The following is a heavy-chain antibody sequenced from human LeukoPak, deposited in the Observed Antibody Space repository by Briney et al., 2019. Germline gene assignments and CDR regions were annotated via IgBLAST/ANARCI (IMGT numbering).Heavy chain of an antibody. Sequence: ASVKVSCKASEYTFTNYYMHWVRQAPGQGLEWMGLINPSGGSTSYAQKFQGRVTMTRDMSTSTVYMELSSLRSEDTAVYYCATGGRVEGDYGPYYFGYWGQGTLVTVSS. D-gene: IGHD4-17*01. J-gene: IGHJ4*02. CDR3: ATGGRVEGDYGPYYFGY. V-gene: IGHV1-46*01. CDR2: INPSGGST. CDR1: EYTFTNYY.